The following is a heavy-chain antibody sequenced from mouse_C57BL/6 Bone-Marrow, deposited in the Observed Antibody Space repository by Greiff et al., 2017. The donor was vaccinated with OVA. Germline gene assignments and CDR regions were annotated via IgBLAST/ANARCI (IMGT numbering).Heavy chain of an antibody. J-gene: IGHJ4*01. CDR2: IYPGDGDT. CDR3: ARAGYYYGSSYSALDY. V-gene: IGHV1-82*01. Sequence: QVQLQQSGPELVKPGASVKISCKASGYAFSSSWMNWVKQRPGKGLEWIGRIYPGDGDTNYNGKFKGKATLTADKSSSTAYMQLSSLTSEDSAVYFCARAGYYYGSSYSALDYWGHGTSVPVSS. D-gene: IGHD1-1*01. CDR1: GYAFSSSW.